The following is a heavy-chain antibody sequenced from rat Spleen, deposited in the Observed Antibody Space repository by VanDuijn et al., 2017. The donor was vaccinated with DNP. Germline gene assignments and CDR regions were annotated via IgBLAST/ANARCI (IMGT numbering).Heavy chain of an antibody. CDR3: ARPDY. J-gene: IGHJ2*01. Sequence: EVQLVGSGGGLVQPGRSLKVSCAGSGFTFSDFNMAWVRQAPKKGLEWVATISYDGSSTHYRDSVKGRFTVSRDNARSTLYLLMDSLRSEDTATYYVARPDYWGQGVMVTVSS. CDR1: GFTFSDFN. V-gene: IGHV5-7*01. CDR2: ISYDGSST.